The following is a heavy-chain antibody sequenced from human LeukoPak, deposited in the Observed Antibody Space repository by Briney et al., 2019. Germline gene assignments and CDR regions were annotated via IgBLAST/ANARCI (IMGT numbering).Heavy chain of an antibody. V-gene: IGHV3-33*01. CDR3: ARDNYDFWSGYYQYYYYMDV. J-gene: IGHJ6*03. Sequence: GRSLRLSCAASGFTFSSYGMHWVRQAPGKGLGWVAVIWYDGSNKYYADSVKGRFTISRDNSKNTLYLQMNSLRAEDTAVYYCARDNYDFWSGYYQYYYYMDVWGKGTTVTVSS. D-gene: IGHD3-3*01. CDR2: IWYDGSNK. CDR1: GFTFSSYG.